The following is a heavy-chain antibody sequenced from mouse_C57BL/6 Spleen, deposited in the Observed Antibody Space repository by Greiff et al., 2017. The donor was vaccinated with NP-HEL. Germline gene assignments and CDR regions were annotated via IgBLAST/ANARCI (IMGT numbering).Heavy chain of an antibody. CDR2: ISYSGST. D-gene: IGHD1-1*01. V-gene: IGHV3-8*01. J-gene: IGHJ2*01. Sequence: EVQLQESGPGLAKPSQTLSLTCSVTGYSITSDYWNWIRKFPGNKLEYMGYISYSGSTYYNPSLKSRISITRDTSKNQYYLQLSSVTTEDTATYYCARSPYYYGSLYYFGDWGTGTTLTVSS. CDR3: ARSPYYYGSLYYFGD. CDR1: GYSITSDY.